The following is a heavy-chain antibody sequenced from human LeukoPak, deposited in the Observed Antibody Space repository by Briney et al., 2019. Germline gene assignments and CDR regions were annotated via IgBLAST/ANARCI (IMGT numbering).Heavy chain of an antibody. CDR1: GRTFSSYA. V-gene: IGHV1-69*04. D-gene: IGHD1-26*01. Sequence: SVKVSCKASGRTFSSYAISWVRQAPGQGLEWMGRIIPIFGIANYAQKFQGRVTITADKSTSTAYMELSSLRSEDTAVYYCARDHDATSGWFDPWGQGTLVTVSS. J-gene: IGHJ5*02. CDR3: ARDHDATSGWFDP. CDR2: IIPIFGIA.